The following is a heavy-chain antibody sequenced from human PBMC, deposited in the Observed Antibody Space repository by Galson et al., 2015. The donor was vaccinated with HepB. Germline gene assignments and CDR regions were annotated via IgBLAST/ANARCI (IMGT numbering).Heavy chain of an antibody. Sequence: SVKVSCKASGYTFTSYAISWVRQAPGQGLEWMGGIIPILGIANYAQKFQGRVTITADKSTSTAYMELSSLRSEDTAVYYCARGTSIAARLAYYYYYMDVWGKGTTVTVSS. J-gene: IGHJ6*03. D-gene: IGHD6-6*01. V-gene: IGHV1-69*10. CDR1: GYTFTSYA. CDR3: ARGTSIAARLAYYYYYMDV. CDR2: IIPILGIA.